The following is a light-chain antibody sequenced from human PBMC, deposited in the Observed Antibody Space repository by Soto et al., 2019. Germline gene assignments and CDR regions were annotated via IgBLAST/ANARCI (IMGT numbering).Light chain of an antibody. CDR2: EVT. V-gene: IGLV2-8*01. Sequence: QSALTQPPSASGSLGQSVTISCSGTSSDVGGYNYVSWHQQHPGKAPKLMIYEVTKRPSGVPDRFSGSKSGNTASLNVSGLQAEDEADYYCSSFAGGGNPVLFGGGTKLTVL. CDR1: SSDVGGYNY. CDR3: SSFAGGGNPVL. J-gene: IGLJ2*01.